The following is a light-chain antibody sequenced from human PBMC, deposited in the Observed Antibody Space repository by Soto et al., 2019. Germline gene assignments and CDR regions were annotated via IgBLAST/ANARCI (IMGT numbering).Light chain of an antibody. CDR1: QSITSN. CDR2: GAS. J-gene: IGKJ1*01. V-gene: IGKV3-15*01. CDR3: QQYDNWPT. Sequence: EMELTLSSAALSVSPGERATLSCRPSQSITSNSVWYQQKAGQPPRLLIYGASTTATGIPARFSGSGSGTEFTLTISSLQAEDFAVYYCQQYDNWPTFGQGTKVDIK.